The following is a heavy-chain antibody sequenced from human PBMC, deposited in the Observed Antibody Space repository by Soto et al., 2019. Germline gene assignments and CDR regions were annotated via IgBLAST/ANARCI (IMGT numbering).Heavy chain of an antibody. D-gene: IGHD3-10*01. CDR3: ASMVRGVIILGFEY. J-gene: IGHJ4*02. CDR2: IYYSGST. Sequence: SETLSPTCTVSGGSISRYRWRWIRQPPGKGLEWIGYIYYSGSTNYNPSLKSRVTISVDTSKNQFSLKLSSVTAADTAVYYCASMVRGVIILGFEYWGQGTLVTVS. CDR1: GGSISRYR. V-gene: IGHV4-59*01.